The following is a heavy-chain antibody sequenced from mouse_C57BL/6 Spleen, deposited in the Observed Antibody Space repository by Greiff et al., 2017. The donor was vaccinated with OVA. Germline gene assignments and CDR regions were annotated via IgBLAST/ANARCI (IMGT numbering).Heavy chain of an antibody. D-gene: IGHD2-4*01. Sequence: QVQLKESGAELMKPGASVKLSCKATGYTFTGYWIEWVKQRPGHGLEWIGEILPGSGITNYNEKFKGKATFTADTSSNTAYMQLSSLTTEDSAIYYCARFYDSSMDYWGQGTSVTVSS. V-gene: IGHV1-9*01. J-gene: IGHJ4*01. CDR3: ARFYDSSMDY. CDR1: GYTFTGYW. CDR2: ILPGSGIT.